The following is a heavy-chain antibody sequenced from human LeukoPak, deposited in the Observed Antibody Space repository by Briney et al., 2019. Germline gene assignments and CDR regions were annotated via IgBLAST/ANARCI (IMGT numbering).Heavy chain of an antibody. Sequence: PSETLSLTCPASGGSISNYYYWTWIRPPPGKGLEWIGYVYYTGSTNFNPSLKSRVTMSLDTSRNQFSLKLTSLTAADTAVYYCARGAMATTPFFDYWGQGTLVTVSS. CDR1: GGSISNYY. J-gene: IGHJ4*02. CDR3: ARGAMATTPFFDY. CDR2: VYYTGST. V-gene: IGHV4-59*01. D-gene: IGHD5-24*01.